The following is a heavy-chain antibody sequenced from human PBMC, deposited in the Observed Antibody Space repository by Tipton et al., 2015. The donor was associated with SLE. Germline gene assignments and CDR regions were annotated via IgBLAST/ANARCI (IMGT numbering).Heavy chain of an antibody. CDR2: IYSAVTTSST. V-gene: IGHV3-53*04. J-gene: IGHJ6*03. CDR3: ARAQSSRFSGYYYYYMDV. D-gene: IGHD3-3*01. Sequence: VQLVQSGGGLVQPGGSLRLSCEASGFTVSRNSMSWVRQAPGKGLEWVSVIYSAVTTSSTYYADSVKGRFTISKHNSRNTVYLQMNNLRAEDTAVYYCARAQSSRFSGYYYYYMDVWGKGTTVTVSS. CDR1: GFTVSRNS.